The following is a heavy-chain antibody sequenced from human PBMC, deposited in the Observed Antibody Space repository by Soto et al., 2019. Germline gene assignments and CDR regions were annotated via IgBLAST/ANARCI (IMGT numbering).Heavy chain of an antibody. CDR2: ISSSSSYI. Sequence: EVQLVESGGGLVKPGGSLRLSCAASGFTFSYHSMNWVRQAPGKGLEWVSSISSSSSYIYYADSVKGRFTISRDNAKNSLYLQMNSLRAEDTAVYYCARVYYYDSSGFLIWGQGTLVTVSS. CDR3: ARVYYYDSSGFLI. D-gene: IGHD3-22*01. V-gene: IGHV3-21*01. CDR1: GFTFSYHS. J-gene: IGHJ4*02.